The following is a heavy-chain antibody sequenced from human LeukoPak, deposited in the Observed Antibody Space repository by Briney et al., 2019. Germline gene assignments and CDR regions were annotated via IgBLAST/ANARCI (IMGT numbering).Heavy chain of an antibody. CDR2: ISAYNGNT. V-gene: IGHV1-18*04. CDR3: ARVHIVVVTAIGFDY. J-gene: IGHJ4*02. Sequence: ASVKVSCKASGYTFTDYYIHWVRQAPGQGLEWMGWISAYNGNTNYAQKLQGRVTMTTDTSTSTAYMELRSLRSDDTAVYYCARVHIVVVTAIGFDYWGQGTLVTVSS. D-gene: IGHD2-21*02. CDR1: GYTFTDYY.